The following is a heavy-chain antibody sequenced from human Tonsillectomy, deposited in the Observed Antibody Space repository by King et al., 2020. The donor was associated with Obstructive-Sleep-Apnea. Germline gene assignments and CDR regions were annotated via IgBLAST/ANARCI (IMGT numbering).Heavy chain of an antibody. CDR3: VRGAWPTDY. CDR2: IRGRVYGGKT. Sequence: VQLVESGGGLVQPGQSLRLSCTACGFTYGDFAMSWFRQAPGKGLERVSFIRGRVYGGKTEYAASVKGRCTISRDDSKSIAYLQMNSLKTEDTALYYCVRGAWPTDYWGQGTLVTVSS. CDR1: GFTYGDFA. J-gene: IGHJ4*02. V-gene: IGHV3-49*03.